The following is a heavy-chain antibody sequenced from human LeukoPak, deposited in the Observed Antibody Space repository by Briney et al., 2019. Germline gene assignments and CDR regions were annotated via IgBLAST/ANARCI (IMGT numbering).Heavy chain of an antibody. CDR3: ARREATYYDFWSGYYNPHIFDY. CDR1: GGSFSGYY. D-gene: IGHD3-3*01. CDR2: INHSGSA. V-gene: IGHV4-34*01. J-gene: IGHJ4*02. Sequence: PSETLSLTCAVYGGSFSGYYWSWIRQPPGKGLEWIGDINHSGSANYNPSLKSRVTISVDTSKNQFSLKLSSVTAADTAVYYCARREATYYDFWSGYYNPHIFDYWGQGTLVTVSS.